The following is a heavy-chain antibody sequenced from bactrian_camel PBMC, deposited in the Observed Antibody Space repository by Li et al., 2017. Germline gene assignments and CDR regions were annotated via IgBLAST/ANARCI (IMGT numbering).Heavy chain of an antibody. CDR3: AADLGPCQVRGRNLVPRPTTFGY. J-gene: IGHJ6*01. Sequence: HVQLVESGGGSVQTGGSLRLSCQISGYTRGRFYMAWFRQSTGKEREAVADIDRGGFSTYAESVKGRFTISKDIAKNTLYLQMNSLKPEDTAMYYCAADLGPCQVRGRNLVPRPTTFGYWGQGTQVTVS. CDR1: GYTRGRFY. D-gene: IGHD1*01. CDR2: IDRGGFS. V-gene: IGHV3S55*01.